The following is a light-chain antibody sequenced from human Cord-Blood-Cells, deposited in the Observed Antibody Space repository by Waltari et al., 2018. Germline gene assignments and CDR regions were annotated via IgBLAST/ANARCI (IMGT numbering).Light chain of an antibody. J-gene: IGLJ2*01. V-gene: IGLV2-23*02. CDR1: SRDVGRHNL. CDR3: CSYAGSSTFVV. CDR2: DVS. Sequence: QSALTLPASAAGSPGPSPTISSTRTSRDVGRHNLVSCYQQHPGKAPKLMIYDVSKRPSGVSNRFSGSKSGNTASLTISGLQAEDEADYYCCSYAGSSTFVVFGGGTKLTVL.